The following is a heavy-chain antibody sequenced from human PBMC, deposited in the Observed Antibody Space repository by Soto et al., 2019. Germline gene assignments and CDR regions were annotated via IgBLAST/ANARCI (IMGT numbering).Heavy chain of an antibody. J-gene: IGHJ6*03. CDR2: IYPGDSDT. Sequence: GESLKISCKGSGYSFTSYWIGWVRQMPGKGLEWMGIIYPGDSDTRYSPSFQGQVTISADKSISTAYLQWSSLKASDTAMYYCARRSSSRVYYYYMDVWGKGTTVTVS. V-gene: IGHV5-51*01. CDR1: GYSFTSYW. CDR3: ARRSSSRVYYYYMDV. D-gene: IGHD2-15*01.